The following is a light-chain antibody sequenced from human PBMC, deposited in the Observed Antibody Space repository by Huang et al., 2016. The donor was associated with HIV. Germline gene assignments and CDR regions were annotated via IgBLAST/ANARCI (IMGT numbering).Light chain of an antibody. CDR1: QSVRGN. CDR2: GAS. Sequence: IVMTQSPGTLSVSPGERATLSCRASQSVRGNLAWYQQKAGQAPRLLIDGASTRATGIPARFSGSGSGTEFTLTISSLQSEDFAVYYCQQYNNRYTFGPGTKLEIK. J-gene: IGKJ2*01. V-gene: IGKV3-15*01. CDR3: QQYNNRYT.